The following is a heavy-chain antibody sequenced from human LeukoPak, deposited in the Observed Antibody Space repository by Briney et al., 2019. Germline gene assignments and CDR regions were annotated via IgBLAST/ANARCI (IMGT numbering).Heavy chain of an antibody. CDR1: GGSISGYY. Sequence: PSETLSLTCTVSGGSISGYYWSWVRQPPLKGLEWIGYIYSSGITRYSPSLKSRLTISVDTSKNQFSLRLSSATAADTALYYCARLATDSDILTGSDYWGQGTLVTVSS. CDR3: ARLATDSDILTGSDY. CDR2: IYSSGIT. D-gene: IGHD3-9*01. J-gene: IGHJ4*02. V-gene: IGHV4-59*08.